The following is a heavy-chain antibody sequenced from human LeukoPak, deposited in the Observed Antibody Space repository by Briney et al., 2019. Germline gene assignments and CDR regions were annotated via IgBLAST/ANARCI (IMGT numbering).Heavy chain of an antibody. Sequence: ASVKVSCKASGYTFTSYYMHWVRQAPGQGLEWMGIINPSGGSTSYAQKFQGRVTMTRDMSTSTVYMELSSLRSEDTAVYYCARANFDYYDSSGYHYWGQGTLVTVSS. CDR2: INPSGGST. CDR3: ARANFDYYDSSGYHY. J-gene: IGHJ4*02. CDR1: GYTFTSYY. D-gene: IGHD3-22*01. V-gene: IGHV1-46*01.